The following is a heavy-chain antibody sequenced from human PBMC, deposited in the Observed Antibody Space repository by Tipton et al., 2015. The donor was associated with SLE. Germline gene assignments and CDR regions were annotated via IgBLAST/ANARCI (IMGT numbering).Heavy chain of an antibody. J-gene: IGHJ3*02. CDR1: GGSIISSSW. CDR2: IYHSESP. CDR3: TRGSDRSGYFGAFDI. V-gene: IGHV4-4*02. D-gene: IGHD3-22*01. Sequence: TLSLTCAVSGGSIISSSWWSWVRQPPGKGLEWIGDIYHSESPNYNPSLKSRVTISIDKSKNQFSLKLTSVTAADTAVYHCTRGSDRSGYFGAFDIWGQGATVTVSS.